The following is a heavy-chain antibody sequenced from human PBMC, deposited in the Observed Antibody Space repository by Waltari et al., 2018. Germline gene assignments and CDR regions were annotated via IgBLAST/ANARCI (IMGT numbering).Heavy chain of an antibody. CDR3: ARGVSNYYYYYYGMDV. CDR1: GYTFTRYD. J-gene: IGHJ6*02. Sequence: QVQLVQSGAEVKKPGASVTVSCKASGYTFTRYDLNWVRQATGQGLEWMGWMNPNSGNTGYAQKFQGRVTMTRNTSISTAYMELSSLRSEDTAVYYCARGVSNYYYYYYGMDVWGQGTTVTVSS. D-gene: IGHD4-4*01. CDR2: MNPNSGNT. V-gene: IGHV1-8*01.